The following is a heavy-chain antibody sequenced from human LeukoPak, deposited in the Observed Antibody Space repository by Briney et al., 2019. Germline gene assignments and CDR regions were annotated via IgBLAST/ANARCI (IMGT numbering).Heavy chain of an antibody. CDR3: ASIKPTIFGVVRRGPLDV. D-gene: IGHD3-3*01. CDR2: ISSSSSYI. V-gene: IGHV3-21*01. CDR1: GFTFSSYS. J-gene: IGHJ6*02. Sequence: GGSLRLSCAASGFTFSSYSMNWVRQAPGKGLEWVSSISSSSSYIYYADSVKGRFTISRDNAKNSLYLQMNSLRAEDTAVYYCASIKPTIFGVVRRGPLDVWGQGTTVTVSS.